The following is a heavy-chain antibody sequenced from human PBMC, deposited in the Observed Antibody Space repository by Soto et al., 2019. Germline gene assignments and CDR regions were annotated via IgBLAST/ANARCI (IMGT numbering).Heavy chain of an antibody. CDR3: AREARQEYYYDSSGYYYAFDY. J-gene: IGHJ4*02. Sequence: ASVKVSCKASGGTFSSYAISWVRQAPGQGLEWMGGIIPIFGTANYAQKFQGRVTITADESTSTAYMELSSLRSEDTAVYYCAREARQEYYYDSSGYYYAFDYWGQGTLVTV. CDR1: GGTFSSYA. V-gene: IGHV1-69*13. D-gene: IGHD3-22*01. CDR2: IIPIFGTA.